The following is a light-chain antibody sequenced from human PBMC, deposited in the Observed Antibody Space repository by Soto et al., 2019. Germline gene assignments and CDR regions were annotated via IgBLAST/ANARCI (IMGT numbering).Light chain of an antibody. J-gene: IGKJ1*01. CDR3: QQSYSTPRWT. V-gene: IGKV1-39*01. CDR1: QSIGRY. Sequence: DIQITQSPSSLSASVGDRVTITCRASQSIGRYLNWYQQKPGRAPKVLIYATSSLQSGVPSRFSGSGSGTDFTLTISSLQPEDFATYYCQQSYSTPRWTFGQGTKVDI. CDR2: ATS.